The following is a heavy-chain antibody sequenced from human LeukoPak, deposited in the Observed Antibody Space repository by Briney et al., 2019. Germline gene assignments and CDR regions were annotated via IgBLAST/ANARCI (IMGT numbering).Heavy chain of an antibody. CDR2: IYYSGST. V-gene: IGHV4-39*01. CDR1: GGSISSSSYY. J-gene: IGHJ4*02. D-gene: IGHD3-9*01. Sequence: SETLSLTCTVSGGSISSSSYYWGWIRQPPGKGLEWIGSIYYSGSTYYNPSLKSRVTISVDTSKNQFSLKLSSVTAADTAVYYCARPQKLYDILTGWVLWGQGTLVTVSS. CDR3: ARPQKLYDILTGWVL.